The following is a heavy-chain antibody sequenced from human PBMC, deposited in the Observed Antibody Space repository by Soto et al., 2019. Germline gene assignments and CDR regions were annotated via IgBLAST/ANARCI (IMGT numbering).Heavy chain of an antibody. Sequence: EVQLVESGGGLVQPGGSLRLSCAASGFGVSNNYMSWVRQAPGKGLEWVSAINSGGNTYYADSVKGRFTISRDNSKNMVYLQMHGVGAEDTAVYYCGRGGDGYGYGEYYYYGMDVWGQGTTVTVSS. V-gene: IGHV3-66*01. CDR2: INSGGNT. CDR3: GRGGDGYGYGEYYYYGMDV. J-gene: IGHJ6*02. CDR1: GFGVSNNY. D-gene: IGHD3-16*01.